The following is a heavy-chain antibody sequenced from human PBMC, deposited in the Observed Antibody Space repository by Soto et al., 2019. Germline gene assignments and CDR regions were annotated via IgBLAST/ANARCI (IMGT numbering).Heavy chain of an antibody. CDR1: GGSISSSSYY. D-gene: IGHD4-17*01. CDR3: ARESYGEYGAGWLDP. Sequence: SETLSLTCTVSGGSISSSSYYWGWIRQPPGKGLEWIGSIYYSGSTYYNPSLKSRVTISVDTSKNQFSLKLSSVTAADTAVYYCARESYGEYGAGWLDPWGQGTLVTFSS. J-gene: IGHJ5*02. CDR2: IYYSGST. V-gene: IGHV4-39*02.